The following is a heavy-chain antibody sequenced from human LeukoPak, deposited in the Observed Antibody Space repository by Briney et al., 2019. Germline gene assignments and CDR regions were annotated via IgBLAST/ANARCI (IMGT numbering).Heavy chain of an antibody. V-gene: IGHV4-59*01. J-gene: IGHJ4*02. D-gene: IGHD6-13*01. CDR3: ARGPYISSWYYFDD. Sequence: PSETLSLTCTVSGGSIGTYFWSWIRQSPGTGLEWIGYVFYNGNTNYNPSLKSRVTMSVDTSKNQFSLKMRSVSAADTAVYCCARGPYISSWYYFDDWGQGTLVTVSS. CDR1: GGSIGTYF. CDR2: VFYNGNT.